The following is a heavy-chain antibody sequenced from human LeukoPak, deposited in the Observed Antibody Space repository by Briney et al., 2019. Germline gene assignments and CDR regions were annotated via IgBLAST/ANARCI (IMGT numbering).Heavy chain of an antibody. CDR2: ISGSGGST. J-gene: IGHJ6*03. CDR1: GFTFSSYA. Sequence: GGSLRLSCAASGFTFSSYAMSWVRQAPGKGLEWVSAISGSGGSTYYADSAKGRFTISRDNSKNTMYLQMNSLRAEDTAVYYCAKGDYYGSEASYYYYMDVWGKGTTVTVSS. V-gene: IGHV3-23*01. D-gene: IGHD3-10*01. CDR3: AKGDYYGSEASYYYYMDV.